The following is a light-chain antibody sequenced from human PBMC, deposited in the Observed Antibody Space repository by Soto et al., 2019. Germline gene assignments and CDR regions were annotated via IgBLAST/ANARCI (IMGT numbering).Light chain of an antibody. CDR2: EGT. CDR1: TSDVGAYNL. Sequence: QSALTRPGSVSWSPGQSITISCTGTTSDVGAYNLVSWYQRLPGKAPKLLIFEGTKRPSGVSSRFSGSKSGNTASLTIFGLRAEDEADYFCCSYAGGKTYVFGTGTKVTVL. CDR3: CSYAGGKTYV. J-gene: IGLJ1*01. V-gene: IGLV2-23*01.